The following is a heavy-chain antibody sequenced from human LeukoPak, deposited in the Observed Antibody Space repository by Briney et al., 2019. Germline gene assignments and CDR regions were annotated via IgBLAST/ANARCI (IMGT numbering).Heavy chain of an antibody. CDR3: ARGYYYDSLDAFNI. J-gene: IGHJ3*02. V-gene: IGHV4-4*07. CDR2: IYTSGST. D-gene: IGHD3-22*01. CDR1: GGSISNNY. Sequence: PSETLSLTCTVSGGSISNNYWSWIRQSAGKGLEWIGRIYTSGSTNYNPSLKSRVTISVDKSKNQFPLKLSSVTAADTAVYYCARGYYYDSLDAFNIWGQGTMVTVSS.